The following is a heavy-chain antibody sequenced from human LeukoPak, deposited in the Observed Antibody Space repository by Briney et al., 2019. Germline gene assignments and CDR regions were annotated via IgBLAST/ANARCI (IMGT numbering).Heavy chain of an antibody. J-gene: IGHJ3*02. CDR2: IHHSGSA. D-gene: IGHD3-10*01. CDR3: ARGRGAFDI. Sequence: SETLSLTCAVYGGSFSDYYWSWIRQPPGKDLERIGEIHHSGSANYNPSLKSRVTMSVDTSKNQFSLNLTSVTAADTAVYYCARGRGAFDIWGRGTMVTVS. V-gene: IGHV4-34*01. CDR1: GGSFSDYY.